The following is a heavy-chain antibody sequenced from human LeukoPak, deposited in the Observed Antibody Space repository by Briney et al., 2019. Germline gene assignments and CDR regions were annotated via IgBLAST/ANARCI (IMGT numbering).Heavy chain of an antibody. D-gene: IGHD1-26*01. J-gene: IGHJ4*02. CDR3: ARHFVRSGSYWADY. CDR2: IYYSGST. V-gene: IGHV4-59*08. Sequence: PSETLSLTCTVSGGSISTYYWSWLRQPPGKGLEWIGYIYYSGSTSYNPSLKSRVTISVDTSKNQFSLRVTSVTAADTAVYHCARHFVRSGSYWADYWGQGTLVTVSS. CDR1: GGSISTYY.